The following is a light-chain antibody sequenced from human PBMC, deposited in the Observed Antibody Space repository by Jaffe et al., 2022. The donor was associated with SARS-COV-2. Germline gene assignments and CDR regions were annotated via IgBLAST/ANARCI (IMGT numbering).Light chain of an antibody. J-gene: IGKJ2*01. V-gene: IGKV3-15*01. CDR2: NAD. CDR3: LQYHSWPRT. CDR1: QSVTSD. Sequence: ETVMTQSPATLSVSAGERATLSCRASQSVTSDVAWFQQRPGQAPRLLIYNADTRATGVPVRFSGSGSGTEFTLTVNSLQSEDFATYYCLQYHSWPRTFGQGTKVEIK.